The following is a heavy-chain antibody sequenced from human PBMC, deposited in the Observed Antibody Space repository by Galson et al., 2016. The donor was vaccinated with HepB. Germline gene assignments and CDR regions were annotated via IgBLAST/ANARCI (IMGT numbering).Heavy chain of an antibody. V-gene: IGHV3-9*01. J-gene: IGHJ4*02. D-gene: IGHD6-6*01. Sequence: SLRLSCAASGFNFDFYAMHWVRQVPGKGLEWVSGISWDSKDIGYADSVKGRFTVSRDNTKNSLYLQMNSLRPEDTALYYCIKDDRVSPSEGYWGQGTLVTVSS. CDR3: IKDDRVSPSEGY. CDR1: GFNFDFYA. CDR2: ISWDSKDI.